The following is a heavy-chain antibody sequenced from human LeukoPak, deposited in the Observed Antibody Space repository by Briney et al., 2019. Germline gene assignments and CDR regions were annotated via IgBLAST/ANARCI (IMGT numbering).Heavy chain of an antibody. CDR2: GYYSGST. Sequence: PSETLSLTCSVSGDSFSNYYWTWIRQPPGKGLEWIGYGYYSGSTNYNPSLKTRLHLSVDTSKNRFSLKLSSVTAADTAVYYCASSPRLTTSWFLFDSWGHGTLVTVSS. CDR1: GDSFSNYY. D-gene: IGHD2-2*01. V-gene: IGHV4-59*08. J-gene: IGHJ5*01. CDR3: ASSPRLTTSWFLFDS.